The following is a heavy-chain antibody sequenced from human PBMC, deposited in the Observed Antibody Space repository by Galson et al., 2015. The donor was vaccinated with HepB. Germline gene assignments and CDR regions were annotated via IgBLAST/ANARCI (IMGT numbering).Heavy chain of an antibody. CDR3: AKDGFGGNVVSYYMDV. D-gene: IGHD4-23*01. V-gene: IGHV3-30*18. Sequence: SLRLSCAASGFTFSNYGMHWVRQAPGKGLEWVAVIAYDGSKKYYADSVKGRFTISRDNSKNTLYLQMNSLRGEDTAVYYCAKDGFGGNVVSYYMDVWGKGTTVTVSS. CDR2: IAYDGSKK. J-gene: IGHJ6*03. CDR1: GFTFSNYG.